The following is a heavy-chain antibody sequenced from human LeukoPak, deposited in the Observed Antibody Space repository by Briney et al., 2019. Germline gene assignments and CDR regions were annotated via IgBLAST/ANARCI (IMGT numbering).Heavy chain of an antibody. CDR3: ARGGGDWGFHQSDY. CDR1: GGSFSSGSYY. CDR2: IYTSGST. J-gene: IGHJ4*02. V-gene: IGHV4-61*02. Sequence: SETLSLTCTVSGGSFSSGSYYWSWIRQPAGQGLEWIGRIYTSGSTNYNPSLKSRVTISVDTSKNQFSLKLSSVTAADTAVYYCARGGGDWGFHQSDYWGQGTLVTVSS. D-gene: IGHD2-21*01.